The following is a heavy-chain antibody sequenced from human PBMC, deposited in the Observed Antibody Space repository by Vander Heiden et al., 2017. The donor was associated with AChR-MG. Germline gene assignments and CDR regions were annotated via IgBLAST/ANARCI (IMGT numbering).Heavy chain of an antibody. CDR2: IWLGDSDT. CDR1: EDSFINYW. V-gene: IGHV5-51*01. CDR3: ARRGGYSSSWRFHWFDP. Sequence: EVQLVQSGGEVKKPGESLTISCKDSEDSFINYWIGWGRQMPGKGLEWMGSIWLGDSDTRYSPSFQGQVTISADKSIRTAYLHWNSLKASDTAIYYCARRGGYSSSWRFHWFDPWGQGTLVTVSS. J-gene: IGHJ5*02. D-gene: IGHD6-13*01.